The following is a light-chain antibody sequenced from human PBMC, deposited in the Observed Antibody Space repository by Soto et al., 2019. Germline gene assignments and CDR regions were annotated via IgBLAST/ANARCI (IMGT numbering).Light chain of an antibody. CDR3: SLYTSENTYV. CDR1: SSNIGINP. CDR2: SNS. Sequence: QSVLTQPPSASGTPGQRVTISCSGSSSNIGINPVNWYQQLPGTAPKLLIYSNSQRPSGVPDRFSGSKSGNTASLTISGLQAADEADYYCSLYTSENTYVFGTGTKLTVL. V-gene: IGLV1-44*01. J-gene: IGLJ1*01.